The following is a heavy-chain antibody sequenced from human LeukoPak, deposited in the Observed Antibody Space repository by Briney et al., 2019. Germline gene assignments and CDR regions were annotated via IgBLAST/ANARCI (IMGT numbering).Heavy chain of an antibody. D-gene: IGHD3-22*01. V-gene: IGHV1-8*01. CDR2: MNPNSGNT. Sequence: ASVKISCKASGDTFTSYDVNWGRQATGQGLEWIGGMNPNSGNTGYAQKFQGRVTMTRNTSISTAYMELSSLRSEDTAVYYCARGRPRVVRQQPYEYWGQGTLVTVSS. CDR3: ARGRPRVVRQQPYEY. CDR1: GDTFTSYD. J-gene: IGHJ4*02.